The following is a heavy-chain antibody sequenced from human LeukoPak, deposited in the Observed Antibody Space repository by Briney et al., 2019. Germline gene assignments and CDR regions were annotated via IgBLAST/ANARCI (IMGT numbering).Heavy chain of an antibody. V-gene: IGHV3-53*01. CDR1: GFTVSSNY. J-gene: IGHJ4*02. D-gene: IGHD6-19*01. CDR3: ARISSGWYGSGYFDY. CDR2: IYSGGST. Sequence: GGSLRLSCAASGFTVSSNYMSSVRQAPGKGLEWVSVIYSGGSTYYADSVKGRFTISRDNSKNTLYLQMNSLRAEDTAVYYCARISSGWYGSGYFDYWGQGTLVTVSS.